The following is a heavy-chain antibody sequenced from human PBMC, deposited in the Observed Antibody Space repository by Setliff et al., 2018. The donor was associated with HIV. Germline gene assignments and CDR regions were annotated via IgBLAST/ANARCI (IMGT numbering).Heavy chain of an antibody. CDR2: ISGYNGNT. V-gene: IGHV1-18*01. CDR3: ARGSSSIAAAYPDALDI. CDR1: GYTFTIYS. D-gene: IGHD6-13*01. Sequence: ASVKVSCKASGYTFTIYSSNWVRQAPGQGLEWMGSISGYNGNTNYAQKFQGRVTMTTDTSTSTAYMELRSLRSDDTAVYYCARGSSSIAAAYPDALDIWGQGTMVTVSS. J-gene: IGHJ3*02.